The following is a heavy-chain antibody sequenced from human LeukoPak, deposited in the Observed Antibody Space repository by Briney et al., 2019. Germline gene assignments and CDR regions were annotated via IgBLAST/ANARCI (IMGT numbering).Heavy chain of an antibody. V-gene: IGHV1-46*01. CDR2: INPSGGST. D-gene: IGHD1-26*01. J-gene: IGHJ4*02. Sequence: GASVKVSCKASGYTFTSYYMHWVRQAPGQGLEWMGIINPSGGSTSYAQKFQGRVTMTRDMSTSTVYMELSSLRSEDTAVNYCAREAPSGSYVDYWGQGTLVTVSS. CDR1: GYTFTSYY. CDR3: AREAPSGSYVDY.